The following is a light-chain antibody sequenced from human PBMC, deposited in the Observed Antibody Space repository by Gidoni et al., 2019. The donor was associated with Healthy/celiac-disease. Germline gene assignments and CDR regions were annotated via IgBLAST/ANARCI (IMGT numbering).Light chain of an antibody. Sequence: EIVMTQSPATLSVSPGERATLSCRASQSVRSNLAWYQQKPGQAPRLLIYAASTRATGIPARFSGSGSGTEFTLTISSLQSEDFAVYFCQQYNNWPPTFXGXTKVEIK. V-gene: IGKV3-15*01. CDR2: AAS. J-gene: IGKJ4*01. CDR1: QSVRSN. CDR3: QQYNNWPPT.